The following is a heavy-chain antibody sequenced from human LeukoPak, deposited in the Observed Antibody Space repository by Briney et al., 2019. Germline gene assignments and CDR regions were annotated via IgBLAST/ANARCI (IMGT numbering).Heavy chain of an antibody. V-gene: IGHV3-7*01. Sequence: GGSLRLSCAASGFTFSSYWMSWVRQAPGKGLEWVANIKQDGSEKYYVDSVKGRFTISRDNAKNSLYLQMNSLRAEDTAVYYCAKGSWRGYSYGYDYLFDYWGQGTLVTVSS. CDR2: IKQDGSEK. CDR3: AKGSWRGYSYGYDYLFDY. D-gene: IGHD5-18*01. CDR1: GFTFSSYW. J-gene: IGHJ4*02.